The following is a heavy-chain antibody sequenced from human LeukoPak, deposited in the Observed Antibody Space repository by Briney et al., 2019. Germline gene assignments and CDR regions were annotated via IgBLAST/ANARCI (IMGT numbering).Heavy chain of an antibody. Sequence: PSETLSLTCTVSGGSISSYYWSWIRQPAGEGVEWIGRIYTSGSTNYNTSLKSRVTMSVDTSKNQFSLKLSSVTATDTAVYYCAREMSSSWYGDWFDPWGQGTLVTVSS. CDR1: GGSISSYY. J-gene: IGHJ5*02. D-gene: IGHD6-13*01. V-gene: IGHV4-4*07. CDR3: AREMSSSWYGDWFDP. CDR2: IYTSGST.